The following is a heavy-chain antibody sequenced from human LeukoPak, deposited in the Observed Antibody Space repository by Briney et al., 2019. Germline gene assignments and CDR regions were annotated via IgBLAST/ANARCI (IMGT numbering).Heavy chain of an antibody. Sequence: GESLKISCKGSGYSFTSYWIGWVRQMPGKGLEWMGIIYPGDSDTRYSPSFQGQVTISSDKSISTAYLQWSSRQASDTAMYYCARGLSSISNWFDPWGQGTLVTVSP. CDR2: IYPGDSDT. CDR1: GYSFTSYW. V-gene: IGHV5-51*01. CDR3: ARGLSSISNWFDP. J-gene: IGHJ5*02. D-gene: IGHD3-16*02.